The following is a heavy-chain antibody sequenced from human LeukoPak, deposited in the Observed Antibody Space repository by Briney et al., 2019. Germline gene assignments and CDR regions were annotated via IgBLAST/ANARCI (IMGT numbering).Heavy chain of an antibody. CDR1: GGSISSYY. Sequence: SETLSLTCTVSGGSISSYYWSWIRQPAGKGLEWIGSIYYSGSTYCNPSLKSRVTISVDTSKNQFSLKLSSVTAADTAVYYCARYHSGYDDYWGQGTLVTVSS. J-gene: IGHJ4*02. D-gene: IGHD5-12*01. CDR3: ARYHSGYDDY. V-gene: IGHV4-4*07. CDR2: IYYSGST.